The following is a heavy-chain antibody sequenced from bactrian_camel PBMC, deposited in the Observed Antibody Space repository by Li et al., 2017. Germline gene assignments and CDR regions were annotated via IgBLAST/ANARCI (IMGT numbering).Heavy chain of an antibody. Sequence: HVQLVESGGGLVQPGGSLRLSCAASGFTFSSYWMYWVRQAPGKGLEWVSSVYRDDSSTYHADSVKGRFTISRDNAKNTLYLQLNSLKTEDTAMYYCAKDLYLVEQTGAYNYWGQGTQVTVS. CDR1: GFTFSSYW. J-gene: IGHJ4*01. CDR2: VYRDDSST. CDR3: AKDLYLVEQTGAYNY. D-gene: IGHD2*01. V-gene: IGHV3S6*01.